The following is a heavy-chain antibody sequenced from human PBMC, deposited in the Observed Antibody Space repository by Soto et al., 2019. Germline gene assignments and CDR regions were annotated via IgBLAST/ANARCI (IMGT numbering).Heavy chain of an antibody. J-gene: IGHJ4*02. CDR3: AKDNCSGGSCYSITSSFDY. D-gene: IGHD2-15*01. V-gene: IGHV3-23*01. CDR1: GFTFSSYA. Sequence: GGSLRLSCAASGFTFSSYAMSWVRQAPGKGLEWVSAISGSGGSTYYADSVKGRFTISRDNSKNTLYLQMNSLRAEDTAVYYCAKDNCSGGSCYSITSSFDYWGQGTLVTVSS. CDR2: ISGSGGST.